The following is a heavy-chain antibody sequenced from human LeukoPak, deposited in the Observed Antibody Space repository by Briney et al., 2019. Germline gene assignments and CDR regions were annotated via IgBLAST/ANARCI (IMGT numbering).Heavy chain of an antibody. J-gene: IGHJ5*02. CDR3: ARQYRSETYKLGFDP. D-gene: IGHD1-1*01. CDR2: FYLGDSGT. CDR1: GYIFTTFW. Sequence: GESLEISRKGSGYIFTTFWIAWVRQMPGKGLGWMGIFYLGDSGTRYSPSFQGQVTISADRSTGTAYLQWSSLKASDTAIYYCARQYRSETYKLGFDPWGQGTLVTVSS. V-gene: IGHV5-51*01.